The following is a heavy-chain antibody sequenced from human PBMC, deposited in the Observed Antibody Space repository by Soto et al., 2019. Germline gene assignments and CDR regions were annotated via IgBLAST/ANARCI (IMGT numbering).Heavy chain of an antibody. CDR3: AKDPTGERLPTVDY. Sequence: GGSLRLSCAASGFTFSSYAMSWVRQAPGKGLEWVSAISGSGGSTYYADSVKGRFTISRDNSKNTLYLQMNSLRAEDTAVYYCAKDPTGERLPTVDYWGQGTRVTVSS. CDR2: ISGSGGST. V-gene: IGHV3-23*01. D-gene: IGHD6-25*01. CDR1: GFTFSSYA. J-gene: IGHJ4*02.